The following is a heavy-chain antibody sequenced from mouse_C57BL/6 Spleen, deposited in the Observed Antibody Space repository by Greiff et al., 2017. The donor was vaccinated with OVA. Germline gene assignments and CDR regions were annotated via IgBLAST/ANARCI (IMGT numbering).Heavy chain of an antibody. J-gene: IGHJ3*01. CDR1: GYTFSSYW. V-gene: IGHV1-72*01. D-gene: IGHD2-1*01. CDR3: ARGDYRNSWCAS. Sequence: QVQLKQPGAELVKPGASVKLSCKASGYTFSSYWMHWGKQRPGRGLEWIGRIDPNSGGTKYTEKVKSKATLTVDKPSSTTYLQLSRLTSEDSAVYYCARGDYRNSWCASWGKGTLVTVSA. CDR2: IDPNSGGT.